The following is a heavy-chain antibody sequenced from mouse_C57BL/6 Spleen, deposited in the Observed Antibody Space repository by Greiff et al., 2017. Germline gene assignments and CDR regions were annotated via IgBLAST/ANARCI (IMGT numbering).Heavy chain of an antibody. CDR3: ARSIYYGNYRYAMDY. J-gene: IGHJ4*01. V-gene: IGHV1-80*01. CDR2: IYPGDGDT. CDR1: GYAFSSYW. D-gene: IGHD2-1*01. Sequence: VKLVESGAELVKPGASVKISCKASGYAFSSYWMNWVKQRPGKGLEWIGQIYPGDGDTNYNGKFKGKATLTADKSSSTAYMQLSSLTSEDSAVYFCARSIYYGNYRYAMDYWGQGTSVTVSS.